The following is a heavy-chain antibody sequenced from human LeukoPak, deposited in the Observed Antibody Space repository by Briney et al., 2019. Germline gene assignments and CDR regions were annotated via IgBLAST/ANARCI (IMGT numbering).Heavy chain of an antibody. CDR2: INPNSACR. J-gene: IGHJ2*01. CDR1: GYTVTPYY. Sequence: ALVKLSCKASGYTVTPYYMNWVRQAPGPRLGGVGWINPNSACRNYAQKFQGRVTMTRDTSISTAYMELSRLRSDDTAVYYCARAGWENWYFDLWGRGTLVTVSS. CDR3: ARAGWENWYFDL. V-gene: IGHV1-2*02. D-gene: IGHD6-19*01.